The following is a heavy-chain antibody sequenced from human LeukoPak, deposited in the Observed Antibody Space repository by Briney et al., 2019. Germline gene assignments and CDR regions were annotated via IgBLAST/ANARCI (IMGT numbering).Heavy chain of an antibody. CDR2: IYYSGST. J-gene: IGHJ4*02. CDR3: ARDRLSCSSTSCSHYYFDS. D-gene: IGHD2-2*01. V-gene: IGHV4-31*03. CDR1: GGSINSGGSY. Sequence: PSETLSLTCTVSGGSINSGGSYWSWIRKHPGKDLERLGSIYYSGSTYYNPSLKSRVIISVDTSKNQFSLKLSSVTAADTAVYYCARDRLSCSSTSCSHYYFDSWGQGTLVTVSS.